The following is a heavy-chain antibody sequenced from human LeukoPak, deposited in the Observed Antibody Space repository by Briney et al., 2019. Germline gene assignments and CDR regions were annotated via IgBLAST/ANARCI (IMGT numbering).Heavy chain of an antibody. J-gene: IGHJ2*01. D-gene: IGHD4-17*01. V-gene: IGHV5-51*01. CDR2: IYPGDSDT. CDR1: GYTFFTYW. Sequence: GESLKISCKGSGYTFFTYWIGWVRQMPGEGLEWMGIIYPGDSDTRYSPSFQGQVTISADKSIRTAYLQWSSLKASDTAIYYCARPSTTVDWYFDLWGRGTLVTVSS. CDR3: ARPSTTVDWYFDL.